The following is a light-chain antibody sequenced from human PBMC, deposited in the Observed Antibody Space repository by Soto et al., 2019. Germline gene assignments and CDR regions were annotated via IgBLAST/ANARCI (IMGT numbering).Light chain of an antibody. V-gene: IGKV3-11*01. CDR3: QQYGSSPPLT. CDR1: QSVDSY. CDR2: DAS. Sequence: EIVLTQSPATLSLSPGERATLSCRASQSVDSYLAWYQQKPGQAPRLLIYDASNRATGIPARFSGSGSGTDFTLTISSLEPEDFAVYYCQQYGSSPPLTFGGGTKVEIK. J-gene: IGKJ4*01.